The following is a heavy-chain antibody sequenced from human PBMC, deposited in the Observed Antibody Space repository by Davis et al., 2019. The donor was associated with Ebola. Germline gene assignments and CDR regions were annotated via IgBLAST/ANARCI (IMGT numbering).Heavy chain of an antibody. CDR3: ARDHYDILTGYLTPYYYYGMDV. Sequence: AASVKVSCKASGGTFSSYAISWVRHAPGQGLEWMGGIIAIFGTANYAQKFQGRVTMTADKSTSTAYMELSSLRSEDTAVYYCARDHYDILTGYLTPYYYYGMDVWGQGTTVTVSS. CDR2: IIAIFGTA. J-gene: IGHJ6*02. CDR1: GGTFSSYA. D-gene: IGHD3-9*01. V-gene: IGHV1-69*06.